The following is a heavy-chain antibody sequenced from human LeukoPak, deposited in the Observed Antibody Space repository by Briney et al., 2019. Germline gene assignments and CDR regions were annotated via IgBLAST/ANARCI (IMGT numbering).Heavy chain of an antibody. Sequence: GGSLRLSCAASGLTFRNYAMSWVRQAPGKGLEWVSTISDSAGATYYADSVKGRFTISRDNSNNTLYLQMNSLRAEDTAVYYCAVFGVALDVWGKGTTVTVSS. D-gene: IGHD3-3*01. CDR2: ISDSAGAT. CDR1: GLTFRNYA. J-gene: IGHJ6*04. V-gene: IGHV3-23*01. CDR3: AVFGVALDV.